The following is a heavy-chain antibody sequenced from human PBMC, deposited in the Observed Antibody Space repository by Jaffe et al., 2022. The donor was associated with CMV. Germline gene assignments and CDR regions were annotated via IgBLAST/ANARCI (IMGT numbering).Heavy chain of an antibody. Sequence: QVQLVESGGGVVQPGRSLRLSCAASGFTFSSYGMHWVRQAPGKGLEWVAVIWYDGSNKYYADSVKGRFTISRDNSKNTLYLQMNSLRAEDTAVYYCAREHSSGGSGFDPWGQGTLVTVSS. CDR2: IWYDGSNK. J-gene: IGHJ5*02. CDR1: GFTFSSYG. V-gene: IGHV3-33*08. D-gene: IGHD6-19*01. CDR3: AREHSSGGSGFDP.